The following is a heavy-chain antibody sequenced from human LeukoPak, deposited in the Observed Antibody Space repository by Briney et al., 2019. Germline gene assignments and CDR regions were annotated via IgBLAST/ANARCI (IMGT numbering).Heavy chain of an antibody. J-gene: IGHJ6*03. CDR2: INTNTGNP. CDR1: GYTFTSYA. D-gene: IGHD3-10*01. V-gene: IGHV7-4-1*02. CDR3: ARSGEVRGANNYYYYMDV. Sequence: GASVKVSCKASGYTFTSYAMNWVRQAPGQGLEWMGWINTNTGNPTYAQGFTGRFVFSLDTSVSTAYLQISSLKAEDTAVYYCARSGEVRGANNYYYYMDVWGKGTTVTISS.